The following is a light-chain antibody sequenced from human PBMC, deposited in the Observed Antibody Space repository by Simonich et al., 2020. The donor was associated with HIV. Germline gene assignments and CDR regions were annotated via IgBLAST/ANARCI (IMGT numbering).Light chain of an antibody. CDR3: SSYTSSSTWV. V-gene: IGLV2-14*02. J-gene: IGLJ3*02. Sequence: QSALTQPASVSGSPGQSITISCTGTSSDVGSYNLVSWYQQHPGKAPKLMIYDFKKRPSGVSNRFSGSKSGNTASLTISGLQAEHEADYYCSSYTSSSTWVFGGGTKLTVL. CDR1: SSDVGSYNL. CDR2: DFK.